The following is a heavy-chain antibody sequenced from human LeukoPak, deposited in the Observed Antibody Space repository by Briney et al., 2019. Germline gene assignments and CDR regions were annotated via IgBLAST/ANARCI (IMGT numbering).Heavy chain of an antibody. CDR1: GFTFDDYA. J-gene: IGHJ6*03. V-gene: IGHV3-43*02. Sequence: PGGSLRLSCAASGFTFDDYAMHWVRQAPGKGLERVSLISGDGGSTYYADSVKGRFTISRDDSKNSLYLQMNSLRTEDTALYYCATQTRSGSYYFYYYYMDVWGKGTTVTVSS. CDR3: ATQTRSGSYYFYYYYMDV. CDR2: ISGDGGST. D-gene: IGHD1-26*01.